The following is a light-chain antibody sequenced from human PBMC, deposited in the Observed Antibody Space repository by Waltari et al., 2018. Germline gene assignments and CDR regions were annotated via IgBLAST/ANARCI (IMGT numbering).Light chain of an antibody. CDR2: KNN. CDR3: AVWDDSLSGFVL. J-gene: IGLJ2*01. Sequence: QSVLTQPPSTSGTPGQRVSISCSGSSSNLGSNYVSCYQHPPGTAPTLLIYKNNQRPSGVPDRFSGSRSGTSASLAISGLRSEDEADYFCAVWDDSLSGFVLFGGGTKLTV. CDR1: SSNLGSNY. V-gene: IGLV1-47*01.